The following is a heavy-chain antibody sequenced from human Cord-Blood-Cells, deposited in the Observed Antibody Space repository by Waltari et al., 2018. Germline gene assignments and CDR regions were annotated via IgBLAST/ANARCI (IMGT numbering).Heavy chain of an antibody. CDR3: ATLRGHYYYYGMDV. CDR1: GYTLTELS. V-gene: IGHV1-24*01. D-gene: IGHD3-16*01. Sequence: QVQLVQSGAEVKKPGASVKVSCKVSGYTLTELSMHWVRQAPGKGLEWMGGCGPEDGATIYAQKFQGRVTMTEDTSTDTAYMELSSLRSEDTAVYYCATLRGHYYYYGMDVWGQGTTVTVSS. J-gene: IGHJ6*02. CDR2: CGPEDGAT.